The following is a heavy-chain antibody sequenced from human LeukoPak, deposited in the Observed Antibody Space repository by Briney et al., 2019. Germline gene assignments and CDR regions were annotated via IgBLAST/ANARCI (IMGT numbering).Heavy chain of an antibody. J-gene: IGHJ5*02. CDR1: GGSISSYY. V-gene: IGHV4-59*01. D-gene: IGHD1-26*01. CDR2: IYYSGST. CDR3: ARWSGSYYAEYWFDP. Sequence: SETLSLTCTVSGGSISSYYWSWIRQPPGKGLEWIGYIYYSGSTNYNPSLKSRVTISVDTSKNQFSLKLSSVTAADTAVYYCARWSGSYYAEYWFDPWGQGTLVTVSS.